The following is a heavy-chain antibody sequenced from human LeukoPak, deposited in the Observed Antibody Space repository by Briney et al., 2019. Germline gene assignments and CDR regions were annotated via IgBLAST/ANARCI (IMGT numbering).Heavy chain of an antibody. V-gene: IGHV4-59*01. J-gene: IGHJ5*02. CDR3: ARGNYDFWSGYYPNWFDP. CDR2: MYYSGST. D-gene: IGHD3-3*01. Sequence: SETLSLTCSVSGASISGNYWSWIRQPPGKGLEWIGYMYYSGSTNYNPSLKSRVTISGDTSKNQFSLKLSSVTAADTAVYYCARGNYDFWSGYYPNWFDPWGQGTLVTVSS. CDR1: GASISGNY.